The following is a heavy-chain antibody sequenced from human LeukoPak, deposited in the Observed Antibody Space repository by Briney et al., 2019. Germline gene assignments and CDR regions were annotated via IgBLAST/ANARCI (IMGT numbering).Heavy chain of an antibody. D-gene: IGHD4-17*01. J-gene: IGHJ4*02. V-gene: IGHV4-39*01. Sequence: PSETLSLTCAVSGRSIGGSSYYWGWIRQPPGKGLEWIGSINYSGNGYYTPSLKGRLTMSVDTSKNHFSLKLTSVTAADSGLYYCARHLTTWGDNWGQGTVVIVSS. CDR1: GRSIGGSSYY. CDR3: ARHLTTWGDN. CDR2: INYSGNG.